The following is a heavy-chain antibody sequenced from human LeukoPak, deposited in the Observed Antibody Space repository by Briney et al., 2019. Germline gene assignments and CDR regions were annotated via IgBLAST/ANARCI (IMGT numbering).Heavy chain of an antibody. Sequence: SGGSLRLSCAAPGFTFSSYGMHWVRQAPGKGLEWVAVIWYDGSNKYYADSVKGRFTISRDNSKNTLYLQMNSLRAEDTAVYYCATVGYSYGGYYYYYYMDVWGKGTTVTVSS. CDR2: IWYDGSNK. CDR1: GFTFSSYG. V-gene: IGHV3-33*01. D-gene: IGHD5-18*01. CDR3: ATVGYSYGGYYYYYYMDV. J-gene: IGHJ6*03.